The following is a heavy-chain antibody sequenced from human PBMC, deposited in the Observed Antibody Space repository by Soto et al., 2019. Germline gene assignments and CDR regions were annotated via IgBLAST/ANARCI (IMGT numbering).Heavy chain of an antibody. CDR1: GGFFSGYY. CDR2: INNSGST. D-gene: IGHD4-17*01. Sequence: SETLSLTCAVYGGFFSGYYWSWIRQPLGKGLEWLGEINNSGSTNYNPSLKSPVTMSVDTSKNQFSLKLSAVTAADTAVYYCARVPFYGDYIYYYYYGIDVWGQGTTVTVAS. J-gene: IGHJ6*02. CDR3: ARVPFYGDYIYYYYYGIDV. V-gene: IGHV4-34*01.